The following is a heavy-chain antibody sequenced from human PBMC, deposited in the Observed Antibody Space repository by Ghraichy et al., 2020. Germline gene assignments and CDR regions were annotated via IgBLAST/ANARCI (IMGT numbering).Heavy chain of an antibody. CDR1: GFTFSSYA. Sequence: GGSLRLSCAASGFTFSSYAMSWVRQAPGKGLEWVSAISGSGGSTYYADSVKGRFTISRDNSKNTLYLQMNSLRAEDTAIYYCAKDSSGWYGGWFDPWGQGILVTVSS. J-gene: IGHJ5*02. CDR2: ISGSGGST. D-gene: IGHD6-19*01. CDR3: AKDSSGWYGGWFDP. V-gene: IGHV3-23*01.